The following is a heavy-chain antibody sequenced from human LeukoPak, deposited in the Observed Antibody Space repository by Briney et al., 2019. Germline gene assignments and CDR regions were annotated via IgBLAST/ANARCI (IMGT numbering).Heavy chain of an antibody. D-gene: IGHD6-13*01. CDR2: ISSSGSTI. CDR3: ARDLAIAAAGNGRY. CDR1: GFTFSSYE. J-gene: IGHJ4*02. Sequence: GGSLRLSCAASGFTFSSYEMNWVRQAPGKGLEWVSYISSSGSTIYYADSVKGRFTISRDSAKNSLYLQMNSLRAEDTAVYYCARDLAIAAAGNGRYWGQGTLVTVSS. V-gene: IGHV3-48*03.